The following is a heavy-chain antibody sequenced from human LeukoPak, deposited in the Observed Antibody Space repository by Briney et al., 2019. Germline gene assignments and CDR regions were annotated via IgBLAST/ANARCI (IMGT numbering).Heavy chain of an antibody. CDR1: GGSISSSSYY. Sequence: IPSETLSLTCTVSGGSISSSSYYWGWIRQPPGKGLEWIGSIYYSGSTYYNPSLKSRVTISVDTSKNQFSLKLSSVTAADTAVYYCAREIPVNYDFWSGPERFDPWGQGTLVTVSS. CDR2: IYYSGST. J-gene: IGHJ5*02. CDR3: AREIPVNYDFWSGPERFDP. D-gene: IGHD3-3*01. V-gene: IGHV4-39*02.